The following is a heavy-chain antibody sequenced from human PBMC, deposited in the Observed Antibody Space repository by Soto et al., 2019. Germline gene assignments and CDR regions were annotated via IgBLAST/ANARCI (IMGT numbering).Heavy chain of an antibody. D-gene: IGHD6-25*01. CDR2: ISGSGGST. CDR3: AKDSDPVSTSSGDV. J-gene: IGHJ6*02. V-gene: IGHV3-23*01. CDR1: GFTFSSYA. Sequence: GGSLRLSCAASGFTFSSYAMSWVRQAPGKGLEWVSAISGSGGSTYYADSVKGRFTISRDNSKNTLYLQMNSLRAEDTAVYYCAKDSDPVSTSSGDVWGQGTTVTVSS.